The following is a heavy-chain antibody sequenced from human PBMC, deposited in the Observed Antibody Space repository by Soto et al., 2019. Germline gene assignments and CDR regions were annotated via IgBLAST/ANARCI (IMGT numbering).Heavy chain of an antibody. J-gene: IGHJ4*02. Sequence: ASVKVSCKASGFTFTSSAVQWVRQARGQRLEWIGWIVVGSGNTNYAQKFQERVTITRDMSTSTAYMELSSLRSEDTAVYYCAAVGKAAAPFDYWGQGTLVTVSS. D-gene: IGHD6-13*01. CDR2: IVVGSGNT. CDR3: AAVGKAAAPFDY. CDR1: GFTFTSSA. V-gene: IGHV1-58*01.